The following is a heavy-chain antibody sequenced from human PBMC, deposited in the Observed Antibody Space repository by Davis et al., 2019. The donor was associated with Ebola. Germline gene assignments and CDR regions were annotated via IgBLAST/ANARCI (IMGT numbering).Heavy chain of an antibody. J-gene: IGHJ6*02. CDR2: ISSSSSYI. CDR1: GFTFSSYS. CDR3: AREVVYYDFWSGSFYGMDV. D-gene: IGHD3-3*01. Sequence: GESLKISCAASGFTFSSYSMNWVRQAPGKGLEWVSSISSSSSYIYYADSVKGRFTISRDNAKNSLYLQMNSLRAEDTAVYYCAREVVYYDFWSGSFYGMDVWGQGTTVTVSS. V-gene: IGHV3-21*01.